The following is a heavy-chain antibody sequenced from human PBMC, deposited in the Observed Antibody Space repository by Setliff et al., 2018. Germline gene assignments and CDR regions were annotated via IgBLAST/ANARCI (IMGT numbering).Heavy chain of an antibody. Sequence: SVKVSCKASGATFSSYGISWVRQAPGQGLEWMGGTIPMFGTTEYAQKFQGRLTIITDESTNTAFMQLSSLRSDDTAVYYCARDVEDITYYYESSGYYRDYWGQRTLVTVSS. CDR1: GATFSSYG. D-gene: IGHD3-22*01. J-gene: IGHJ4*02. CDR2: TIPMFGTT. CDR3: ARDVEDITYYYESSGYYRDY. V-gene: IGHV1-69*05.